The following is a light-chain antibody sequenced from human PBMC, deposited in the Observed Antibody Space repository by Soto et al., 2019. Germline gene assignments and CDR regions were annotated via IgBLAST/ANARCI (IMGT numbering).Light chain of an antibody. CDR2: EVS. Sequence: QSALTQPPSASGSPGQSVTISCTGTSSDVGGYNYVSWYQQHPGKAPKLMIYEVSKRPSGVPDRFSGSKSGNTASLTVSGLQAEDEADYYCSSYAASTKEVYGTGNKLTVL. CDR3: SSYAASTKEV. J-gene: IGLJ1*01. V-gene: IGLV2-8*01. CDR1: SSDVGGYNY.